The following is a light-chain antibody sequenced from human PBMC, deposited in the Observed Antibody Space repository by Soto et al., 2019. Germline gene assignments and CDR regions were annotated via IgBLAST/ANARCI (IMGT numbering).Light chain of an antibody. J-gene: IGLJ3*02. CDR1: SSNIGGNT. CDR3: ATWDDSLNGWV. V-gene: IGLV1-44*01. CDR2: DNN. Sequence: QSVVTQPPSASGTPGQRVTISCSGSSSNIGGNTVDWYQQFPGTAPKLLIYDNNRRPPGVPDRFSGSTSATSASLAISGLHSEDEADYYCATWDDSLNGWVFGGGTKLTVL.